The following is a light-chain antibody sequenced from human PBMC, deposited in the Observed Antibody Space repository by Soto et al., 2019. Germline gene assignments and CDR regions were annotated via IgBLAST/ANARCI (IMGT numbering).Light chain of an antibody. CDR2: WAS. V-gene: IGKV4-1*01. J-gene: IGKJ2*01. CDR3: QQYYRTPRYS. Sequence: DIVMTQSPDSLAVSLGERATINCKSSQSILYSSNNKNYLAWYQQKTGQPPKLLLHWASTRESGVPDRFSGSGSGTDFALTISALQAEDVAVYYCQQYYRTPRYSFGQGTKLEIK. CDR1: QSILYSSNNKNY.